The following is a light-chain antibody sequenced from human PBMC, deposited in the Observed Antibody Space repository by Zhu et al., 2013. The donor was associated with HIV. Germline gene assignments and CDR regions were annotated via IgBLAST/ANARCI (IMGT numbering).Light chain of an antibody. J-gene: IGKJ2*01. V-gene: IGKV1-39*01. CDR3: QQLKSYPRS. Sequence: DIQMTQSPSSLSASVGDRVTITCRASQNISSYLNWYQQKPGKAPNLLIYAASSLQSGVPSRFSGSGSGTEFTLTISSLQPEDFATYYCQQLKSYPRSFGQGTKVEI. CDR2: AAS. CDR1: QNISSY.